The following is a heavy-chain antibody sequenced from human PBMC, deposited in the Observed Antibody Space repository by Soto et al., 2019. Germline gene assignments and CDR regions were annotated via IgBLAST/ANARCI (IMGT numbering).Heavy chain of an antibody. CDR2: ISYDGSNK. Sequence: GGSLRLSCAASGFTFSSYGMHWVRQAPGKGLEWVAVISYDGSNKYYADSVKGRFTISRDNSKNTLYLQMNSLRAEDTAVYYCAKGSSSWYALGWFDPWGQGTLVTVSS. J-gene: IGHJ5*02. V-gene: IGHV3-30*18. D-gene: IGHD6-13*01. CDR1: GFTFSSYG. CDR3: AKGSSSWYALGWFDP.